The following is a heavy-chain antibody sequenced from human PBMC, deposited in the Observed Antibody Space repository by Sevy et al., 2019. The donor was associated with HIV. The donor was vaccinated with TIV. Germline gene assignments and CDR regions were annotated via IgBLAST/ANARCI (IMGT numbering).Heavy chain of an antibody. CDR1: GGSISSYF. D-gene: IGHD3-3*01. J-gene: IGHJ4*02. Sequence: SGTLSLTCSVSGGSISSYFWTWVRQPPGKGLEWIGNIYYTCSANYNPSLKSRVTISIDKSKSQFSLNLSSVTAADTAVYYCARDDASNPRVLDYWGQGALVTVSS. CDR3: ARDDASNPRVLDY. CDR2: IYYTCSA. V-gene: IGHV4-59*01.